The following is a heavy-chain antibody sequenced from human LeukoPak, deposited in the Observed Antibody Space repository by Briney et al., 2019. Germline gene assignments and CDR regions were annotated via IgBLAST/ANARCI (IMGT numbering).Heavy chain of an antibody. V-gene: IGHV4-59*12. J-gene: IGHJ6*02. CDR3: ARDYGFNYYYGMDV. D-gene: IGHD3-10*01. Sequence: KPSETLSLTCTVSGGSISSYYWSWIRQPPGKGLEWIGYIYYSGSTNYNPSLKSRVTISVDTSKNQFSLKLSSVTAADTAVYYCARDYGFNYYYGMDVWGQGTTVTVSS. CDR2: IYYSGST. CDR1: GGSISSYY.